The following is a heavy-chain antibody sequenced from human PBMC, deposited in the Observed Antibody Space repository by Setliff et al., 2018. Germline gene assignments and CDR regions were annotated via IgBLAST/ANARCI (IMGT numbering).Heavy chain of an antibody. CDR3: ARDTGVRGHESSGYYGRGFAH. Sequence: GASVKVSCKASGYTFTSYPINWVRQAPGQGLEWMGWINTKTGNPAYAQAFTGRLIFSLDTSVNTAYLQITSLKAEDTAVYYCARDTGVRGHESSGYYGRGFAHWGEGTLVTVSS. J-gene: IGHJ4*02. V-gene: IGHV7-4-1*02. D-gene: IGHD3-22*01. CDR2: INTKTGNP. CDR1: GYTFTSYP.